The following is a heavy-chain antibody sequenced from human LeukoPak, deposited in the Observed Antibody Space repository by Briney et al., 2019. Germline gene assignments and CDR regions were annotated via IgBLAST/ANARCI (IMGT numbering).Heavy chain of an antibody. V-gene: IGHV3-48*03. CDR1: AFTFSNYE. Sequence: GGSLRLSCAASAFTFSNYEVNWVRQAPGKGLQWVSYINGLGTTIWHADSVKGRFTVSRDHTKKSMYLQMNSLSAEHTAVYYCGARGVIGIGGFDYWGQGTLVTVSS. D-gene: IGHD3-10*01. J-gene: IGHJ4*02. CDR3: GARGVIGIGGFDY. CDR2: INGLGTTI.